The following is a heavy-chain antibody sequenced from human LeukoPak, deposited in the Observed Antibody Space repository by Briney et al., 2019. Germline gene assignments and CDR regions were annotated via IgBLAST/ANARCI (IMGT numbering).Heavy chain of an antibody. CDR1: GYSISSGYY. CDR3: ARRSTLLSTVTMGFHY. J-gene: IGHJ4*02. D-gene: IGHD4-17*01. V-gene: IGHV4-38-2*02. Sequence: SETLSLTCTVSGYSISSGYYWGWNRQPPGKGLEWIGSIFHTGTIYSNPSLKSRVTMSVDTSKNQFSLRLSSVTAADTAVYYCARRSTLLSTVTMGFHYWGQGILVTVSP. CDR2: IFHTGTI.